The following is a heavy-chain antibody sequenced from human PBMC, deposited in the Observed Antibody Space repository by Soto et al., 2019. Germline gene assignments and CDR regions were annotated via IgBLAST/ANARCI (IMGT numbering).Heavy chain of an antibody. CDR3: ANHPVIVVVIDY. J-gene: IGHJ4*02. D-gene: IGHD3-22*01. CDR2: ISGSGGST. V-gene: IGHV3-23*01. CDR1: GFTFSSYA. Sequence: EVQLLESGGGLVQPGGSLRLSCAASGFTFSSYAMSWVRQAPGKGLEWVSAISGSGGSTYYADSVKGRFTISRDNSKNMMYLQMNSLRAEDTAVYYCANHPVIVVVIDYWGQGTLATVSS.